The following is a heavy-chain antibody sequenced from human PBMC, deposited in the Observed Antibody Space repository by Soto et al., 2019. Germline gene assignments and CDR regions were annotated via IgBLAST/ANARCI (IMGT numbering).Heavy chain of an antibody. J-gene: IGHJ4*02. Sequence: WWSLRLSCPASVFTFSTYAMHWFRQSPGKGLDWMAVISKDGSNIYYADSVKGRFTISRDNSKNTLYLQMNSLRAEDTAVYYCVRDRRNYDSSAPYAHWGQGTLVTVSS. CDR2: ISKDGSNI. D-gene: IGHD3-22*01. V-gene: IGHV3-30-3*01. CDR3: VRDRRNYDSSAPYAH. CDR1: VFTFSTYA.